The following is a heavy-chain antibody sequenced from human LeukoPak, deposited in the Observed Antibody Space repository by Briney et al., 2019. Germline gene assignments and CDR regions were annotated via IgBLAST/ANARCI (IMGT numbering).Heavy chain of an antibody. CDR2: INHSGST. Sequence: SETLSLTCAVYGGSFSGYYWSWIRQPPGKGLEWIGEINHSGSTNYNMSLKSRVIISVDTSKNQFSLKLRSVTAADTAVYYCAKDPAYSGSCYDYWGQGTLVTVSS. J-gene: IGHJ4*02. D-gene: IGHD1-26*01. V-gene: IGHV4-34*01. CDR1: GGSFSGYY. CDR3: AKDPAYSGSCYDY.